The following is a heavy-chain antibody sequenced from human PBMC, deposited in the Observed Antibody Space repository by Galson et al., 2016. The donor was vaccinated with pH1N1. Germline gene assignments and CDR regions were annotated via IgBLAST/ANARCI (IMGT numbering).Heavy chain of an antibody. J-gene: IGHJ4*02. Sequence: QSGAEVKKPGESLKISCQVSGYSFSRYWVAWVRQMPGKGLEWMAIMYPDDSDIKYSPSFEGQVTISADKSISTAYLQWSSLKASDTAMYYCAGYSGSFFFDFWGQGTLVTVSS. CDR3: AGYSGSFFFDF. CDR2: MYPDDSDI. CDR1: GYSFSRYW. V-gene: IGHV5-51*01. D-gene: IGHD1-26*01.